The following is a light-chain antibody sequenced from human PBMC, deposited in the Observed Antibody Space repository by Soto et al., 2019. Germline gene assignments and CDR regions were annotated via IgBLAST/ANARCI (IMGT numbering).Light chain of an antibody. J-gene: IGKJ4*01. V-gene: IGKV1-33*01. CDR3: QHYDHLPPLS. CDR1: QDIKNY. Sequence: DMPMTQSPSSLSASVGDRVTITYHASQDIKNYLNWYQQKPGKAPNLLIYDASNLKTGVPSRFSGSGSGTHFTFTISSLQPEDIATYYCQHYDHLPPLSFGGGTKVEIK. CDR2: DAS.